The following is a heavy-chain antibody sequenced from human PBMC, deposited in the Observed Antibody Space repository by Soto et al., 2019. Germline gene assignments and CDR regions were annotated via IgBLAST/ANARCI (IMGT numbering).Heavy chain of an antibody. V-gene: IGHV1-24*01. CDR3: ATSPAPFDDYGDYAGDY. Sequence: ASVKVSCKVSGYTLTELSMHWVRQAPGKGLEWMGGFDPEDGETIYAQKFQGRVTMTEDTSTDTAYMELSSLRSEDTAVYYCATSPAPFDDYGDYAGDYWGQGTLVTVSS. CDR1: GYTLTELS. J-gene: IGHJ4*02. D-gene: IGHD4-17*01. CDR2: FDPEDGET.